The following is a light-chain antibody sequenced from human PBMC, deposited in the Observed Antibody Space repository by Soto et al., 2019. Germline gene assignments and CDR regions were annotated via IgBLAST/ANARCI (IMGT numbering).Light chain of an antibody. Sequence: AIQLTHSPSSLSASVGDRVTITCRASQGISSALAWYQQKPGKAPKLLIYDASSLESGVPSRFSGSGSGTDFTLTISSLEPDDFAVYYCQLRTTFGQGTRLEIK. CDR3: QLRTT. V-gene: IGKV1-13*02. CDR2: DAS. CDR1: QGISSA. J-gene: IGKJ5*01.